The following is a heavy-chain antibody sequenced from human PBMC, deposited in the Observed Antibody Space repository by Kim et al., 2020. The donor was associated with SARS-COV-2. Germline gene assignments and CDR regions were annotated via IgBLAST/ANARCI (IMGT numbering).Heavy chain of an antibody. Sequence: SETLSLTCTVSGGSISSYYWSWIRQPPGKGLEWIGYIYYSGSTNYNPSLKSRVTISVDTSKNQFSLKLSSVTAADTAVYYCARGRPLYDFWSGYYLSDYYYYYYMDVWGKGTTVTVSS. D-gene: IGHD3-3*01. CDR3: ARGRPLYDFWSGYYLSDYYYYYYMDV. CDR2: IYYSGST. J-gene: IGHJ6*03. V-gene: IGHV4-59*01. CDR1: GGSISSYY.